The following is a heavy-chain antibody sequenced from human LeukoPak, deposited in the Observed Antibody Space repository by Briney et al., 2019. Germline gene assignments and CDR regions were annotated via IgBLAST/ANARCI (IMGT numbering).Heavy chain of an antibody. CDR1: RFNFNDYY. CDR2: ISSSANDK. V-gene: IGHV3-11*01. Sequence: GGSLRLSCAASRFNFNDYYMSWTRQAPGKGLEWLSYISSSANDKYYADSVKGRFTISRDNAKNSLYLQMNSLRVEDTAVYYCASGSSSVGYWGQGTLVTVSS. D-gene: IGHD6-6*01. J-gene: IGHJ4*02. CDR3: ASGSSSVGY.